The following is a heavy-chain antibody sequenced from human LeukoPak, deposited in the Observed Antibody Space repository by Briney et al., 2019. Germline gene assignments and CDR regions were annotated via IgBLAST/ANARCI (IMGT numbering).Heavy chain of an antibody. Sequence: PSETLSLTCAVYGGSFSGYYWSWIRQPPGKGVEWIGEINHSGCTNYNPSLKSRVTISVDTSKNQFSLKLSSVTAADTAVYYCARTTYYYDSSGYSELYYFDYWGQGTLVTVSS. CDR3: ARTTYYYDSSGYSELYYFDY. D-gene: IGHD3-22*01. CDR1: GGSFSGYY. V-gene: IGHV4-34*01. CDR2: INHSGCT. J-gene: IGHJ4*02.